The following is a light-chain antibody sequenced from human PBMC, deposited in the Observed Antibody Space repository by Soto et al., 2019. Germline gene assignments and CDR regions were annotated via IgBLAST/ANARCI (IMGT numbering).Light chain of an antibody. CDR1: SSDVGDYEH. Sequence: QSALTQPPSVSGSPGQSVTISCTVTSSDVGDYEHVSWYQLDPGTAPKLLIYDVINRPSGVPNRFSGSKSGNTPSLTISGLQAEDEADYYCGLFTSSATYVFGGGTKLTVL. CDR3: GLFTSSATYV. CDR2: DVI. J-gene: IGLJ3*02. V-gene: IGLV2-18*01.